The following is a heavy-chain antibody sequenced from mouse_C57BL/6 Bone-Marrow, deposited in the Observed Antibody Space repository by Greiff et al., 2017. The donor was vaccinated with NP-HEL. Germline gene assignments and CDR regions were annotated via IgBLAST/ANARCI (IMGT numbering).Heavy chain of an antibody. V-gene: IGHV1-15*01. D-gene: IGHD2-4*01. J-gene: IGHJ1*03. CDR2: IDPETGGT. CDR1: GYTFTDYE. Sequence: VKLVESGAELVRPGASVTLSCKASGYTFTDYEMHWVKQTPVHGLEWIGAIDPETGGTAYNQKFKGKALLTADKSSSTAYMELRSLTSEDSAVYYCTRRGYDYDVCFDVWGTGTTVTVSS. CDR3: TRRGYDYDVCFDV.